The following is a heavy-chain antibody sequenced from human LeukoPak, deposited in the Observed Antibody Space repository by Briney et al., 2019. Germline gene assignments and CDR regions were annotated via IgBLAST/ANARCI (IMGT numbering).Heavy chain of an antibody. D-gene: IGHD3-10*01. Sequence: TGGSLRLSCTVSGFTVSSNSMNWVRQAPGKGLEWVSYISSSGSTIYYADSVKGRFTISRDNAKNSLYLQMNSLRAEDTAVYYCARDLLYDATSDWGQGTLVTVSS. CDR1: GFTVSSNS. CDR3: ARDLLYDATSD. CDR2: ISSSGSTI. V-gene: IGHV3-48*04. J-gene: IGHJ4*02.